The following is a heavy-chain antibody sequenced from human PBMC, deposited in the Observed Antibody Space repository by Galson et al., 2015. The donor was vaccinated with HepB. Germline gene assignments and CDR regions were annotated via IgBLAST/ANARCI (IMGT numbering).Heavy chain of an antibody. D-gene: IGHD4-11*01. CDR2: ISYDGSNK. Sequence: SLRLSCAASGFTFSSYAMHWVRQAPGKGLEWVAVISYDGSNKYYADSVKGRFTISRDNSKNTLYLQMNSLRAEDTAVYYCARDRPYSNYVYYYYGMDVWGQGTTVTVSS. CDR1: GFTFSSYA. CDR3: ARDRPYSNYVYYYYGMDV. J-gene: IGHJ6*02. V-gene: IGHV3-30-3*01.